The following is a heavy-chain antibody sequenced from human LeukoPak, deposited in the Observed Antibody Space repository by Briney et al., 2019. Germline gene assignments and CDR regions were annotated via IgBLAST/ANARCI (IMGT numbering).Heavy chain of an antibody. CDR1: GYTLTELS. CDR3: ARQRGGQYEDAFDI. D-gene: IGHD2-8*01. J-gene: IGHJ3*02. V-gene: IGHV1-24*01. Sequence: EASVKVSCKVSGYTLTELSMHWVRQAPGKGLEWMGGFDPEDGETIYAQKFQGRVTMTEDTSTDTAYMELSSLRSEDTAVYYCARQRGGQYEDAFDIWGQGTMVTVSS. CDR2: FDPEDGET.